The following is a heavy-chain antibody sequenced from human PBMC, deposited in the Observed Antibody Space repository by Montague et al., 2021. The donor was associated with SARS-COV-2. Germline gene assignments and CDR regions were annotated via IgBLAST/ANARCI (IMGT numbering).Heavy chain of an antibody. Sequence: SETLSLTCTFSGGSISTIVNFWGWLRQPPGKGLEWSGSISYTGSTYHHPSLKRRGSMSVDTSKNQFSRKLNSVTAADTAVYYCARSGDTGTTVTYVYWGQGTLVTVSS. V-gene: IGHV4-39*07. D-gene: IGHD4-11*01. CDR2: ISYTGST. CDR1: GGSISTIVNF. CDR3: ARSGDTGTTVTYVY. J-gene: IGHJ4*02.